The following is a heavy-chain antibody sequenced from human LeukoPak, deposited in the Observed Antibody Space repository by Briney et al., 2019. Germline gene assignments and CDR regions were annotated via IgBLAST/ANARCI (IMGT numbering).Heavy chain of an antibody. CDR3: ANDYRSGSFHDF. V-gene: IGHV3-23*01. CDR2: ISRRDDYT. Sequence: GGSLRLSCAASGFAFSSYAMSWVRQPPGKGLEWVSVISRRDDYTYYADSVKGRFTISRDNSKNTLYLQMNTLRADDTAVYYCANDYRSGSFHDFWGQGTLVTVSS. D-gene: IGHD3-10*01. CDR1: GFAFSSYA. J-gene: IGHJ4*02.